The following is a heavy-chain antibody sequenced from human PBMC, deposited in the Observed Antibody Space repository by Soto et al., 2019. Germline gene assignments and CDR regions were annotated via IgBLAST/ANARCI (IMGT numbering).Heavy chain of an antibody. J-gene: IGHJ6*02. V-gene: IGHV1-18*04. Sequence: ASVKVSCKASGYTFSNYGISWVRQAPGQGLEWMAWISAHNGNTNYAQKFQDRVTMTTDTSTTTAFMELRSLTSGDTAVYYCARGKGSLGPYYYGLAVWGQGTTVTVSS. D-gene: IGHD1-26*01. CDR2: ISAHNGNT. CDR3: ARGKGSLGPYYYGLAV. CDR1: GYTFSNYG.